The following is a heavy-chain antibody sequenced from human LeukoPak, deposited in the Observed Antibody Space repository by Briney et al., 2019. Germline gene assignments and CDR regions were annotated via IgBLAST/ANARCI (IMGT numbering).Heavy chain of an antibody. D-gene: IGHD2-15*01. CDR1: GFTFSSYG. V-gene: IGHV3-33*06. Sequence: GGFLRLSCAASGFTFSSYGMHWVRQAPGKGLEWVAVIWYDGSNKYYADSVKGRFTISRDNSKNTLYLQMNSLRAEDTAVYYCAKDLEVAATPPEYYFDYWGQGTLVTVSS. CDR3: AKDLEVAATPPEYYFDY. J-gene: IGHJ4*02. CDR2: IWYDGSNK.